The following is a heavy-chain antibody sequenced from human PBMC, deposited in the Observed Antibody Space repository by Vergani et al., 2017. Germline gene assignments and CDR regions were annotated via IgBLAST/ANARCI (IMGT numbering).Heavy chain of an antibody. Sequence: QVQLQESGPGLVKPSETLSLTCAVSGYSISSGYYWGWIRQPPGKGLEWIGSIYHSGSTYYNPSLKSRVTISVDTSKNQFSLKLSSVTAADTAVYYCARHEDDLYYFDYWGQGTLVTVSS. J-gene: IGHJ4*02. CDR1: GYSISSGYY. V-gene: IGHV4-38-2*01. CDR2: IYHSGST. D-gene: IGHD1-1*01. CDR3: ARHEDDLYYFDY.